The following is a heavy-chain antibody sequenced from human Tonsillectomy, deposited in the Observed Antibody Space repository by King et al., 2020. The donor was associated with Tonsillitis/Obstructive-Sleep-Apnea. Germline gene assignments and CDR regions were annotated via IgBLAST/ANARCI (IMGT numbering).Heavy chain of an antibody. J-gene: IGHJ3*02. CDR2: INPSGGST. D-gene: IGHD3-16*01. Sequence: QLVQSGAEVKKPGASVKVSCKASGYTFNSYYMHWVRQAPGQGRDWMGIINPSGGSTSYAQKFQGRVTMTRDTSTSTVSMELSSLTSEDTAVYFCSREWGSYAFDIWGQGTMVTVSS. CDR3: SREWGSYAFDI. V-gene: IGHV1-46*02. CDR1: GYTFNSYY.